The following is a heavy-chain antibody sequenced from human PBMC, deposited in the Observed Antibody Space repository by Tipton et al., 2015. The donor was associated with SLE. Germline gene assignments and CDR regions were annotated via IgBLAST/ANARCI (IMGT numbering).Heavy chain of an antibody. CDR1: GGSISSYY. J-gene: IGHJ4*02. CDR2: VYVSGST. Sequence: PGLVKPSETLSLTCTISGGSISSYYWTWIRQSPGKGLEWIGYVYVSGSTNHNPSLKSRVTISVDMSKSQFSLRLTSVTAADTAVYYCARANVWSTNVDSWGQGTLVTVSS. D-gene: IGHD2-8*01. CDR3: ARANVWSTNVDS. V-gene: IGHV4-59*01.